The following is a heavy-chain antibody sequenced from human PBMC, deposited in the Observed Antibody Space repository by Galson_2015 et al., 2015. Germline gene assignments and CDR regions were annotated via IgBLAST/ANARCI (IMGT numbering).Heavy chain of an antibody. D-gene: IGHD6-19*01. Sequence: SLRLSCAASGFTFGKFAMSWVRQASGKGLEWVSVIYSDGSSFYGDSVTGRFAISRDSSKNTLFLQLESLRAEDTGFYYCATLFPRVAGLVTVGGLGALVPVS. CDR1: GFTFGKFA. CDR3: ATLFPRVAGLVTV. J-gene: IGHJ1*01. V-gene: IGHV3-23*03. CDR2: IYSDGSS.